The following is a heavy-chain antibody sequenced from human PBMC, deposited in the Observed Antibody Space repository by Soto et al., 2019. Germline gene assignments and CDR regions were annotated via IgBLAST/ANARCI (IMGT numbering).Heavy chain of an antibody. CDR2: ISAYNGNT. J-gene: IGHJ4*02. Sequence: ASVKVSCKASGYTFTSYGISWVRQAPGQGLEWMGWISAYNGNTNYAQKLQGRVTMTTDTSTSTAYMELRSLRSDDTAVYYCARDQSPITIFGVVIIPDYWGQGTLVTVSS. CDR3: ARDQSPITIFGVVIIPDY. D-gene: IGHD3-3*01. V-gene: IGHV1-18*01. CDR1: GYTFTSYG.